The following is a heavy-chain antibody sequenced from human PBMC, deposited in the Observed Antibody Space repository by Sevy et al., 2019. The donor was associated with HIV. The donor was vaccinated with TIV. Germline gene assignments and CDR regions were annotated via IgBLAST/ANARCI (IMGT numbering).Heavy chain of an antibody. CDR2: ISYSGST. D-gene: IGHD4-17*01. CDR3: ARNPYGDYTNYFDP. J-gene: IGHJ5*02. CDR1: GGSISSSGYY. V-gene: IGHV4-39*01. Sequence: SETLSLTCTVSGGSISSSGYYWGWIRQPPGKGLAWIGSISYSGSTYYSPSLKSRVTISVDTSKNQFSLNLSSVTAADTAVFYCARNPYGDYTNYFDPWGQGTLVTVSS.